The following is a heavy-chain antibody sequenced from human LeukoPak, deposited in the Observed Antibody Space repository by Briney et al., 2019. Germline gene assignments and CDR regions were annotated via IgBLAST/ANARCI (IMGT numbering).Heavy chain of an antibody. CDR3: ARGLRLLDY. J-gene: IGHJ4*02. CDR2: INHSGST. CDR1: GGSFSGYY. V-gene: IGHV4-34*01. Sequence: SETLSLTCAVYGGSFSGYYWSWIRQPPGKGLEWIGEINHSGSTNYNPSLKSRVTISVDTSKNQFSLKLSSVTAADTAVYYCARGLRLLDYWGQGTLVTVSS. D-gene: IGHD3-22*01.